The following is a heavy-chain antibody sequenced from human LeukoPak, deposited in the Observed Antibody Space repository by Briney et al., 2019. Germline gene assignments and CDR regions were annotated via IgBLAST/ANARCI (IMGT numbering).Heavy chain of an antibody. V-gene: IGHV1-2*02. CDR3: ARGDYYDSSVYYYD. CDR2: FNPDSGGT. CDR1: GYTFTGYY. Sequence: ASVKVSCKASGYTFTGYYMHWVRQAPGQGLEWMGWFNPDSGGTNYAQKFQGRVTMTRNTSISTAYMELSRLRSDDPAVYYCARGDYYDSSVYYYDWGQGTLVTVSS. D-gene: IGHD3-22*01. J-gene: IGHJ4*02.